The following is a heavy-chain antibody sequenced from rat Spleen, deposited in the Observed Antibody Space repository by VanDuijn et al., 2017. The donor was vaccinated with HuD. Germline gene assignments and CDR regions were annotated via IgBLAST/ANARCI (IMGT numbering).Heavy chain of an antibody. CDR1: GLTFSNAA. CDR3: TADTTVAPAPFDV. Sequence: VQVVESGGGLVQPKESLKISCAASGLTFSNAAMFWVRQAPGKGLEWVARIRTKPNNYATYYADSVKGRFTISRDDSKSMVYLQMNNLKTEDTAMYYCTADTTVAPAPFDVWGQGVMVTVSS. CDR2: IRTKPNNYAT. J-gene: IGHJ2*01. D-gene: IGHD1-1*01. V-gene: IGHV10-5*01.